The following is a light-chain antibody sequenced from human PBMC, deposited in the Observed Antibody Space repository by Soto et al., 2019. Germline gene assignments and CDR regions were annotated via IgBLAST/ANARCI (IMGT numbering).Light chain of an antibody. Sequence: DIQMTQSPSTLSASVGDRVTITCRASQSISSWLAWYQQKPGKAPKLLIYKASSLESGVPSRFSGSGSGTEFTLTISSLQPDDFATYYCQQYNSFMLTFGGGTKVEIK. CDR3: QQYNSFMLT. CDR2: KAS. J-gene: IGKJ4*01. V-gene: IGKV1-5*03. CDR1: QSISSW.